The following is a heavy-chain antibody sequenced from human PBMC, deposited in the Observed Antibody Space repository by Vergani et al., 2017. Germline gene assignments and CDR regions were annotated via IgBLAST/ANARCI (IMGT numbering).Heavy chain of an antibody. D-gene: IGHD3-9*01. Sequence: QVQVVQSGAEVKKSGASVKVSCKTSGYTFSNYYMHWVRQAPGQGLEWMGIINPSGGHTNYAQKFQGRFTMTRDTSTSTVYMELSSLRSEDTAIYYCARGDYSILTGYRYWGQGALVTVSA. CDR2: INPSGGHT. J-gene: IGHJ4*02. CDR3: ARGDYSILTGYRY. CDR1: GYTFSNYY. V-gene: IGHV1-46*03.